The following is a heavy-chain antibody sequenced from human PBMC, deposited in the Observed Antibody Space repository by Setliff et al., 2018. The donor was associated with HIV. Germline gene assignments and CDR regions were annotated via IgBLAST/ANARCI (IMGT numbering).Heavy chain of an antibody. J-gene: IGHJ6*03. CDR3: VREYSGVYPDFSFYIDV. CDR2: IYSAGST. V-gene: IGHV4-61*09. D-gene: IGHD5-12*01. Sequence: PSETLSLTCTVSGGSLSSGYDYWTWIRQPAGKGLEWIGHIYSAGSTNYNPTLTSRVTMSVDMSKNQFSLKLRSATAADMAVYYCVREYSGVYPDFSFYIDVWGKGTTVTVSS. CDR1: GGSLSSGYDY.